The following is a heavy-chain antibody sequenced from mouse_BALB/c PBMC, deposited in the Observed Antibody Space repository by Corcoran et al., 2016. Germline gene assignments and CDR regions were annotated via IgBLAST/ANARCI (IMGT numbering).Heavy chain of an antibody. V-gene: IGHV1-18*01. CDR3: ARNDDYDDFWFAY. J-gene: IGHJ3*01. CDR1: GYSSTAYT. CDR2: INPYNGGT. D-gene: IGHD2-4*01. Sequence: EVQLQQSGPELVKHGASMKISCKAYGYSSTAYTMNWVKQSHGKNLEWIGLINPYNGGTSYNQKFKGKATLTVDKSSSTAYMELLSLTSEDSAVYYCARNDDYDDFWFAYWGQGTLVTVSA.